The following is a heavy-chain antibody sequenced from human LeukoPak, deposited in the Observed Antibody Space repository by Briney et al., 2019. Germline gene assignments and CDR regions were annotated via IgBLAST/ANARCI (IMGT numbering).Heavy chain of an antibody. D-gene: IGHD3-10*01. CDR3: AKDLVPGLIWFREGVGFDY. V-gene: IGHV3-48*03. CDR2: ISSSGSTI. J-gene: IGHJ4*02. Sequence: SGGSLRLSCAASGFTFSSYEMNWVRQAPGKGLEWVSYISSSGSTIYYADSVKGRFTISRDNAKNSLYLQMNSLRAEDTAVYYCAKDLVPGLIWFREGVGFDYWGQGTLLTVSS. CDR1: GFTFSSYE.